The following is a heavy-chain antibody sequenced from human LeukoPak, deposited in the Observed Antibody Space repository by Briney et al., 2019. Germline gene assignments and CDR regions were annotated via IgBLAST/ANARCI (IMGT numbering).Heavy chain of an antibody. CDR2: ISTSSIYI. Sequence: PGGSLRLSCAASGFTFSSYSMNWVRQAPGKGLEWVSFISTSSIYIYYADSLKGRFTISRDNARNSLYLEMNSLRAEDTAVYYCARSSSRYCSGGSCYSGVLGYFDYWGQGTLVTVSS. J-gene: IGHJ4*02. CDR1: GFTFSSYS. V-gene: IGHV3-21*01. D-gene: IGHD2-15*01. CDR3: ARSSSRYCSGGSCYSGVLGYFDY.